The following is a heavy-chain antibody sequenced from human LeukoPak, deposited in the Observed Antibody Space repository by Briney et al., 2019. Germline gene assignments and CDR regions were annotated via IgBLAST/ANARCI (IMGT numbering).Heavy chain of an antibody. Sequence: SETLSLTCTVSGGSISSSGYYWGWIRQPPGKGLEWIGSIYYSGSTYYNPSLKSRVTISVDTSKNQFSLKLSSVTAADTAVYYCASLREGTANDYWGQGTLATVSS. J-gene: IGHJ4*02. CDR2: IYYSGST. CDR1: GGSISSSGYY. D-gene: IGHD1-1*01. CDR3: ASLREGTANDY. V-gene: IGHV4-39*01.